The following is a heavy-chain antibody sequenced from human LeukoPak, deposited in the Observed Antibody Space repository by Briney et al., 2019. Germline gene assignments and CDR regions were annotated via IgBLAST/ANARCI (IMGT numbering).Heavy chain of an antibody. Sequence: PGGSLRLSCAASGFNVSNNYMNWVRQAPGKGLEWVANIKEDGTETYYVDSVKGRFTISRDNAKRSLYLQMNSMRFEDTAVYYCARDGPRSGESSYDYWGQGTLVTVSS. CDR3: ARDGPRSGESSYDY. CDR2: IKEDGTET. V-gene: IGHV3-7*05. CDR1: GFNVSNNY. J-gene: IGHJ4*02. D-gene: IGHD6-13*01.